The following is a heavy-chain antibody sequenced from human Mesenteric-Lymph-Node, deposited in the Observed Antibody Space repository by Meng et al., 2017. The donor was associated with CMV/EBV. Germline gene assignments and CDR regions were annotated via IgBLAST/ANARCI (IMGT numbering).Heavy chain of an antibody. J-gene: IGHJ4*02. Sequence: ASVKVSCKASGYTFTGYYMHWVRQAPGQGLEWMGWINPNSGGTNSARKFQGRVTLTRDTSISTAYMDLSRLRSDDTAVYYCARGRYCSSTSCYTGGEVDYWGQGTLVTVSS. CDR1: GYTFTGYY. CDR2: INPNSGGT. D-gene: IGHD2-2*02. V-gene: IGHV1-2*02. CDR3: ARGRYCSSTSCYTGGEVDY.